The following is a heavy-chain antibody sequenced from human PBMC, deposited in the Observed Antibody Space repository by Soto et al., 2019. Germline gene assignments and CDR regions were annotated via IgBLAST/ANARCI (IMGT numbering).Heavy chain of an antibody. V-gene: IGHV3-74*01. CDR3: AREVSDLVAFDI. CDR1: GFTFSTYW. J-gene: IGHJ3*02. D-gene: IGHD2-21*02. Sequence: EVQLVESGGDLVQPGGSLRLSCAASGFTFSTYWMHWVRQVPGRGLVWVSLINSDGSRPNYADSVKGRFTISRDNAKNTLYLQLNSLRVDDTAVYYCAREVSDLVAFDIWGHGTLVTVS. CDR2: INSDGSRP.